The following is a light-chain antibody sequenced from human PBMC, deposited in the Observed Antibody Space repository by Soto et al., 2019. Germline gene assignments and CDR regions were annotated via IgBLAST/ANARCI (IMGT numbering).Light chain of an antibody. CDR2: LEGSGSY. CDR1: SGHSIYI. V-gene: IGLV4-60*02. CDR3: ETWDRNTWV. Sequence: QAVVTQSSSASASLGSSVKLTCTLSSGHSIYIIAWHQQQPGKAPRYLMKLEGSGSYNKGSGVPDRFSGSSSGADRYLTISNLQFEDEADYYCETWDRNTWVFGGGTKVTVL. J-gene: IGLJ3*02.